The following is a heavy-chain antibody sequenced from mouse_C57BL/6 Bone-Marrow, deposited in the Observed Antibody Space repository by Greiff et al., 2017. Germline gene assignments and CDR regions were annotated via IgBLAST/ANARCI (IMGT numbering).Heavy chain of an antibody. CDR1: GFTFSSYG. D-gene: IGHD1-1*01. J-gene: IGHJ1*03. V-gene: IGHV5-6*01. Sequence: EVMLVESGGDLVKPGGSLKLSCAASGFTFSSYGMSWVRQTPDKRLEWVATISSGGSYPYYPDSVKGRFTISRDNAKNTLYLQMSSLKSEDTAMYYCARSYLTTVGPNWYFDVWGTGTTVTVSS. CDR3: ARSYLTTVGPNWYFDV. CDR2: ISSGGSYP.